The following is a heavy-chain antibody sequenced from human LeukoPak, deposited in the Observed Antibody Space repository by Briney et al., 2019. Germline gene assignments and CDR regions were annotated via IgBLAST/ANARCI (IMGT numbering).Heavy chain of an antibody. CDR3: ARVSSSWYQDWYFDL. Sequence: SETLSLTCSVSGGSISSYYWNWIRQPPGKGLEWIGYIFYSGRTTYNPSLKSRVTISVDTSKNQFSLKLSSVTAADTAVYYCARVSSSWYQDWYFDLWGRGTLVTVSS. CDR1: GGSISSYY. V-gene: IGHV4-59*12. CDR2: IFYSGRT. J-gene: IGHJ2*01. D-gene: IGHD6-13*01.